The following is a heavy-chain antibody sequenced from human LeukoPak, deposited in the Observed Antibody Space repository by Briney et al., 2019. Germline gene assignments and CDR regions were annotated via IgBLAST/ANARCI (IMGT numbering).Heavy chain of an antibody. D-gene: IGHD3-3*01. CDR3: AKDILTYYYGTSGYYFDY. CDR2: ITGSGDAR. J-gene: IGHJ4*02. Sequence: GGSLRLSCAASGFTFDNHAMTWARQAPGKGLEWVSVITGSGDARYYADSVKGRFTISRDNSKNTLHLQMNTLRVEDTALYYCAKDILTYYYGTSGYYFDYWGQGTLVTVSS. CDR1: GFTFDNHA. V-gene: IGHV3-23*01.